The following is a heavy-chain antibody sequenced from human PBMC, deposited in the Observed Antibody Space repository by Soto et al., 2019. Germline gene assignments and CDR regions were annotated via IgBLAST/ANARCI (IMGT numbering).Heavy chain of an antibody. J-gene: IGHJ6*03. CDR2: IYSGGST. D-gene: IGHD3-10*01. CDR3: ARDRGVTMVRGVIELMYYYYYMDV. Sequence: EVQLVESGGGLVQPGGSLRLSCAASGFTVSSNYMSWVRQAPGKGLEWVSVIYSGGSTYYADSVKGRFTISRDNSKNTLYLQMNSLRAEDTAVYYCARDRGVTMVRGVIELMYYYYYMDVWGKGTTVTVSS. CDR1: GFTVSSNY. V-gene: IGHV3-66*01.